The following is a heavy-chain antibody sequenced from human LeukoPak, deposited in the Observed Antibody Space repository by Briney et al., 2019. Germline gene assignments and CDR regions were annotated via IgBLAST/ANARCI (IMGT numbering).Heavy chain of an antibody. CDR2: IWYDGSNK. J-gene: IGHJ3*02. CDR1: GFTFSSYG. CDR3: AREIQDAFDI. V-gene: IGHV3-33*01. Sequence: PGRSLRLSCAASGFTFSSYGMHWVRQAPGKGLEWVAVIWYDGSNKYYADSVKGRFTISRDNSKNTLYLQTNSLRAEDTAVYYCAREIQDAFDIWGQGTMVTVSS.